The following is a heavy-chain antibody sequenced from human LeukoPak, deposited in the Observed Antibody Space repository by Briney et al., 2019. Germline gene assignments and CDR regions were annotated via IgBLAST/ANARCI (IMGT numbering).Heavy chain of an antibody. CDR3: AELGITMIGGV. CDR1: GFTFGDYY. J-gene: IGHJ6*04. Sequence: GGSLRLSCAASGFTFGDYYMSWIRQAPGKGLEWISYITFSSKTIYYADSVKGRFTITRDNAKKSLYLQMDSLRADDTAVYYCAELGITMIGGVWGKGTTVTISS. D-gene: IGHD3-10*02. V-gene: IGHV3-11*04. CDR2: ITFSSKTI.